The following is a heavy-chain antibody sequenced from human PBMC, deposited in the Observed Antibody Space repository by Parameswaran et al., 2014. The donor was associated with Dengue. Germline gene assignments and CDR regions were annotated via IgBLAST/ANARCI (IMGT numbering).Heavy chain of an antibody. Sequence: RWIRQPRKGWSGLGINHSGSTNYNPSLKSRVTISVDTSKNQFSLKLSSVTAADTAVYYCARRLGYCSGSSCPDYWGQGTLVTVSS. CDR2: INHSGST. D-gene: IGHD2-15*01. V-gene: IGHV4-34*01. J-gene: IGHJ4*02. CDR3: ARRLGYCSGSSCPDY.